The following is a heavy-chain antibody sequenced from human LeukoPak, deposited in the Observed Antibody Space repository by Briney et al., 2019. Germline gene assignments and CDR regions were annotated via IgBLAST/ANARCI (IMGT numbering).Heavy chain of an antibody. D-gene: IGHD1-26*01. CDR3: ARGGSYYFDN. J-gene: IGHJ4*02. V-gene: IGHV3-74*01. Sequence: PGGSLRLSCAASGFAFSSYWMHWVRQAPGKGLVWVSGMNSDGRSTRYADSVKGRFTISRDNAKNTLYLQMNSLRAEDTGVYYCARGGSYYFDNWGQGTLVTVSS. CDR1: GFAFSSYW. CDR2: MNSDGRST.